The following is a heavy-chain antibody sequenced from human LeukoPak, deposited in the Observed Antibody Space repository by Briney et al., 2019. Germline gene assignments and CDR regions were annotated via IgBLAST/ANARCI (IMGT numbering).Heavy chain of an antibody. CDR3: AKDLRSSNYYFFDY. V-gene: IGHV3-23*01. CDR2: ISGSGGST. J-gene: IGHJ4*02. Sequence: GGSLRLSCAASGFTFSNYGMSWVRQAPGKGLEWVSGISGSGGSTYYADSVKGRFTISRDNSKNTLYLQMNSLRAEDTAVYYCAKDLRSSNYYFFDYWGQGTLVTVSS. D-gene: IGHD6-13*01. CDR1: GFTFSNYG.